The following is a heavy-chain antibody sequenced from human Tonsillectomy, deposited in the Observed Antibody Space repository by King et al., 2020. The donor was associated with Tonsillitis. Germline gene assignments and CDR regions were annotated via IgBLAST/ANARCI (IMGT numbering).Heavy chain of an antibody. V-gene: IGHV3-23*04. D-gene: IGHD5-24*01. CDR1: GFTFRNYA. CDR3: AKGGRWLQDYYFDY. Sequence: VQLVESGGGLVQPGGSLRLSCAASGFTFRNYAMSWVRQAPGKGLEWASGISDSGGSTYYADSVKGRFTISRDNSRNTLYLEMNSLRVEDSAVYYCAKGGRWLQDYYFDYWGQGTLVPVSS. CDR2: ISDSGGST. J-gene: IGHJ4*02.